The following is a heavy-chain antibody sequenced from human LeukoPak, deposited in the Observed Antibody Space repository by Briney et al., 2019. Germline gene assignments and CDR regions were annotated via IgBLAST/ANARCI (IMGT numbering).Heavy chain of an antibody. V-gene: IGHV3-9*01. J-gene: IGHJ6*02. D-gene: IGHD2-2*01. CDR1: GFTFDVYA. CDR3: AKDGCSSSSCLLFGGVAYGIDV. Sequence: GRSLRLSCAASGFTFDVYAMHWVRHAPGKGLECVSGISWISGSIGYADSVKGRFTISRDNAKNSLYPQMNSLGAEATALYYCAKDGCSSSSCLLFGGVAYGIDVWGQGTPVTVSS. CDR2: ISWISGSI.